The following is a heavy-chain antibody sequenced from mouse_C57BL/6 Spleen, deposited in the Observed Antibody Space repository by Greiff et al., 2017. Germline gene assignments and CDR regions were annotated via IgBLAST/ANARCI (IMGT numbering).Heavy chain of an antibody. D-gene: IGHD2-4*01. V-gene: IGHV1-50*01. CDR3: ARSEGLRRGFAY. J-gene: IGHJ3*01. CDR2: IDPSDSYT. CDR1: GYTFTSYW. Sequence: VQLQQPGAELVKPGASVKLSCKASGYTFTSYWMQWVKQRPGQGLEWIGEIDPSDSYTNYNQKFKGKATLTVDTSSSTAYMQLSSLTSEDSAVYYCARSEGLRRGFAYWGQGTLVTVSA.